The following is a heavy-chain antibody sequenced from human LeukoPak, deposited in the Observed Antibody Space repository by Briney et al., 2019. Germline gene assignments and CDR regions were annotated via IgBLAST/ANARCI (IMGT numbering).Heavy chain of an antibody. CDR3: ARAPGPDSSSWELAYGMDV. V-gene: IGHV4-4*07. CDR2: IYTSGST. J-gene: IGHJ6*02. CDR1: GGSISSYY. D-gene: IGHD6-13*01. Sequence: SETLSLTCTVSGGSISSYYWSWIRQPAGKGLEWIGRIYTSGSTNYNPSLKSRVTMSVDTSKNQFSLKLSPVTAADTAVYYCARAPGPDSSSWELAYGMDVWGQGTTVTVSS.